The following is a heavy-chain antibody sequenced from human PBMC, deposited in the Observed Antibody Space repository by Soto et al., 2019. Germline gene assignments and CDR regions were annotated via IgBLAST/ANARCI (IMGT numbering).Heavy chain of an antibody. CDR3: ASVYCSGGSCSALQH. CDR2: IYYSGST. V-gene: IGHV4-31*03. CDR1: GGSISSGGYY. D-gene: IGHD2-15*01. Sequence: SETLSLTCTVSGGSISSGGYYWSWIRQHPGKGLEWIGYIYYSGSTYYNPSLKSRVTISVDTSKNQFSLKLSSVTAADTAVYYCASVYCSGGSCSALQHWGQGTLVTVSS. J-gene: IGHJ1*01.